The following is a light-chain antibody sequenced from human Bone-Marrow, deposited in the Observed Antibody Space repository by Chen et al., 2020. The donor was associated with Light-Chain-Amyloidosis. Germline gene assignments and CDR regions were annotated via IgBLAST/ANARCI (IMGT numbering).Light chain of an antibody. CDR2: RDT. V-gene: IGLV3-25*03. Sequence: SYELTQPPSVSVSPGQTARITCSGDDLPTKYAYWYQQKPGQAPVLVIHRDTERPSGISERFSGSSSGTTAPLTISGVQAEDEADYFCQSADIGNVVFGGGTKLTGL. CDR1: DLPTKY. CDR3: QSADIGNVV. J-gene: IGLJ2*01.